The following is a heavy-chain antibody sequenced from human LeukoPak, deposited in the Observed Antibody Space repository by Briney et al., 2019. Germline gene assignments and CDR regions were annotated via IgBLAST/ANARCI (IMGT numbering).Heavy chain of an antibody. CDR3: AREGPGGGAFDI. J-gene: IGHJ3*02. CDR1: GFTFSSYA. V-gene: IGHV3-64*01. Sequence: GGPLRLSCAASGFTFSSYAMHWVRQAPGKGLEYVSAISSNGGSTYYANSVKGRFTISRDNSKNTLYLQMNSLRAEDTAVYYCAREGPGGGAFDIWGQGTMVTVSS. D-gene: IGHD1-1*01. CDR2: ISSNGGST.